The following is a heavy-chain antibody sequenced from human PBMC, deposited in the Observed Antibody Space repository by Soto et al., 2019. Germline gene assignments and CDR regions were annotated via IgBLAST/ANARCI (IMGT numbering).Heavy chain of an antibody. D-gene: IGHD3-22*01. J-gene: IGHJ4*02. CDR2: IYYSGST. V-gene: IGHV4-59*08. CDR3: ARLGGYYQAFDQ. Sequence: SETLSLTCAVSGGSISSYYWTWIRQPPGKGLEWIGFIYYSGSTTYTPSLKSRVTIAVDTSKNQFSLRLNSVTAADTAVYYCARLGGYYQAFDQWGQGSLVTVSS. CDR1: GGSISSYY.